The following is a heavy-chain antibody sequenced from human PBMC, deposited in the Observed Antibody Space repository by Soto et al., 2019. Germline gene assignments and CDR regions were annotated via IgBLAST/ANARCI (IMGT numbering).Heavy chain of an antibody. D-gene: IGHD6-19*01. CDR2: ISIYNGNT. J-gene: IGHJ4*02. Sequence: QVHLVQSGAEVKKPGASVKVSCKASGYTFTSYDFTWVRQAPGQGLEWMGWISIYNGNTNYAEKFQGRVTMTTDASTSTAYMELRSLRSDDTAVYYCARSPAVAGLDYWGQGTLVTVSS. CDR1: GYTFTSYD. CDR3: ARSPAVAGLDY. V-gene: IGHV1-18*01.